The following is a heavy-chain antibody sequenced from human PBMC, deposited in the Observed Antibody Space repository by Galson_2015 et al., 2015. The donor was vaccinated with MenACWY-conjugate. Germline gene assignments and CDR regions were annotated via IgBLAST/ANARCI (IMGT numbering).Heavy chain of an antibody. J-gene: IGHJ4*02. V-gene: IGHV3-23*01. D-gene: IGHD3-16*01. Sequence: SLRLSCAASGFTFNNYPMSWVRQAPGKGLEWVSAISYSGSNTYYADSVKGRFTISRDDSKNTLYLQMNSLRAEDTAVYYCATHPGGDFDCWGQGTLVTVSS. CDR2: ISYSGSNT. CDR1: GFTFNNYP. CDR3: ATHPGGDFDC.